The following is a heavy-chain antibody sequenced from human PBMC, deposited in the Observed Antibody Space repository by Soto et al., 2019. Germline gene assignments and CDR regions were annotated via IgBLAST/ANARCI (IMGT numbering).Heavy chain of an antibody. Sequence: EVQLVESGGGLVQPGGPLRLSCAASGFPFSTYDMNWVRQAPGKGLEWVSYISSGGQTIKSTDSVKGRFTISRDNAKNSLYLQRSGLSDEDTGVYYCARDTQLGYSGMDVWGQGTTVTVSS. V-gene: IGHV3-48*02. J-gene: IGHJ6*02. D-gene: IGHD2-2*01. CDR1: GFPFSTYD. CDR2: ISSGGQTI. CDR3: ARDTQLGYSGMDV.